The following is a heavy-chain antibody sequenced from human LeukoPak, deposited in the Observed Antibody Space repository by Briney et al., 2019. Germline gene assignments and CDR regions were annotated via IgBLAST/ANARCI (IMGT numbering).Heavy chain of an antibody. CDR2: IYTWGNS. CDR1: RGSISSGSYY. J-gene: IGHJ6*03. V-gene: IGHV4-61*02. D-gene: IGHD3-3*01. CDR3: ARDSYDFWSGYSHRYYYYYMDV. Sequence: SQTLSLTCTVSRGSISSGSYYWNWLRQPAGKGLEWIGRIYTWGNSNYNPSLKSRVTFSIDTSKNQFSLKLSSVTAADTAVYYCARDSYDFWSGYSHRYYYYYMDVWGKGTTVTVSS.